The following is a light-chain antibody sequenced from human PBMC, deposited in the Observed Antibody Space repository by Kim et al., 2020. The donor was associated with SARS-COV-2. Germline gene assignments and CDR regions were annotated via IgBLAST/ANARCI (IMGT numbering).Light chain of an antibody. CDR2: KDN. J-gene: IGLJ1*01. Sequence: VAPGQTARITCSGDTLPEKQTYWYQQKSGKAPLLVIYKDNERPSGIPGRFSGSSSGTTLTLTISGVQAEDDADYYCQSADGSGTYVFGTGTKVTVL. V-gene: IGLV3-25*03. CDR3: QSADGSGTYV. CDR1: TLPEKQ.